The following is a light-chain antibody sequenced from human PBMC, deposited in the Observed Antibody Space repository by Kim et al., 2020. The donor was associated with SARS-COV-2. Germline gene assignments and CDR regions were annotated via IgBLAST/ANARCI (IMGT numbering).Light chain of an antibody. CDR1: QSVSSN. Sequence: SVSPGGRATLSCRASQSVSSNVAWYQHKPGQAPSLLIYGASTRAAGIPARFGGSGSGTEFTLTISSLQSEDFVLYFCQQYNNWPYTFGQGTKLEIK. CDR2: GAS. V-gene: IGKV3-15*01. CDR3: QQYNNWPYT. J-gene: IGKJ2*01.